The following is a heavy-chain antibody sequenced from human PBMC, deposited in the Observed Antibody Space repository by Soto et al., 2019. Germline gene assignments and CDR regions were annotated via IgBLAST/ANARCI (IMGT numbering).Heavy chain of an antibody. J-gene: IGHJ6*02. CDR3: ARGQLTIFGVVIHYYYYGMDV. CDR1: GYTFTSYD. Sequence: GTSVKVSCKASGYTFTSYDINWVRQATGQGLELMGWMNPNSGNTGYAQKFQGRVTMTRNTSISTAYMELSSLRSEDTAVYYCARGQLTIFGVVIHYYYYGMDVWGQGTTVTVSS. V-gene: IGHV1-8*01. CDR2: MNPNSGNT. D-gene: IGHD3-3*01.